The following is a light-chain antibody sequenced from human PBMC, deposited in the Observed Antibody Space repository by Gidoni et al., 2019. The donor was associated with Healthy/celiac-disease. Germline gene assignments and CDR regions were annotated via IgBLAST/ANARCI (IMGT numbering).Light chain of an antibody. CDR2: DVS. V-gene: IGLV2-14*03. CDR1: SSDVGGYNY. Sequence: QSALTQPASVSGSPGQSITISCTGTSSDVGGYNYVSWYQQHPGKALKLMIHDVSNRPSGVSNRFSGSKSGNTASLTISGLQAEDQADYYCSSYTSSSTREFGGGTKLTVL. CDR3: SSYTSSSTRE. J-gene: IGLJ3*02.